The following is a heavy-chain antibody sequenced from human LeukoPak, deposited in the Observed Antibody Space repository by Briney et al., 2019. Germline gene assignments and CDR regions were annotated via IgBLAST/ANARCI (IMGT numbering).Heavy chain of an antibody. V-gene: IGHV3-13*01. CDR3: ARGSYGGNSGGDYYYGMDV. D-gene: IGHD4-23*01. CDR1: GFTFSSYD. Sequence: GGSLRLSCAASGFTFSSYDMHWVRQSTGQGLKWVSAIGAAGDTYYPGSVKGRFTISRENANIYLYLQMNSLRAEDTAVYYCARGSYGGNSGGDYYYGMDVWGQGTTVTVSS. CDR2: IGAAGDT. J-gene: IGHJ6*02.